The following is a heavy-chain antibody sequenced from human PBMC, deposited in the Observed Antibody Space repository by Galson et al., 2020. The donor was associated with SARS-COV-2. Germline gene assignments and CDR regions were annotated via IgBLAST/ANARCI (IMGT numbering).Heavy chain of an antibody. J-gene: IGHJ4*02. CDR2: LDLDDDK. CDR3: ARIAGSGYSGRYYFDY. V-gene: IGHV2-70*17. CDR1: GFSLRTTGMC. D-gene: IGHD3-22*01. Sequence: SGPTLVKPTQTLTLTYTFSGFSLRTTGMCVSWIRQAPGKALEWLARLDLDDDKFYSTSLKTRLTISKDTSKNQVVLTMTNMDPVDTATYYCARIAGSGYSGRYYFDYGGQGTLVIVSS.